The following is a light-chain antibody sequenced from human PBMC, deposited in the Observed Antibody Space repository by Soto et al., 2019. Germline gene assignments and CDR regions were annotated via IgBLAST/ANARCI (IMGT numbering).Light chain of an antibody. CDR2: AAS. CDR1: QSISSY. J-gene: IGKJ5*01. CDR3: QQSYSTPQT. Sequence: DIQMTQSPSSLSASVGDSVTITCRASQSISSYLNWYQQKPGKAPKLLIYAASSLQSGGPSRFSVSGSGTDFTLTISSLQPEDFATYYCQQSYSTPQTFGQGTRL. V-gene: IGKV1-39*01.